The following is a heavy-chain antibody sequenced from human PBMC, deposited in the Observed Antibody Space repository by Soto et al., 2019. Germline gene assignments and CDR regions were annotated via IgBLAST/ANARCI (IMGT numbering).Heavy chain of an antibody. Sequence: GXSVRLSCLASAFTFSNDGMVWVRQAPGKGLEWVTTISSDGRNEHYADSVKGRFTVSRDNSKNTLFLQMDSLRDEDTAVYYCERGGTPYFDCWGQGTLVTVSS. V-gene: IGHV3-30*04. CDR1: AFTFSNDG. CDR3: ERGGTPYFDC. J-gene: IGHJ4*02. CDR2: ISSDGRNE. D-gene: IGHD1-1*01.